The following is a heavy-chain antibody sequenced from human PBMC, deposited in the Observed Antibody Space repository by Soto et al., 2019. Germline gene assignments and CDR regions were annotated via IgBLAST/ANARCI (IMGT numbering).Heavy chain of an antibody. V-gene: IGHV3-23*01. J-gene: IGHJ4*02. CDR2: ISGSGGST. CDR1: GFTFSSYA. Sequence: GESLKISCAASGFTFSSYAMSWVRQAPGKGLEWVSAISGSGGSTYYADSVKGRFTISRDNSKNTLYLQMNSLRAEDTAVYYCANSGSGGHLYYFDYWGQGTLVTVSS. D-gene: IGHD1-26*01. CDR3: ANSGSGGHLYYFDY.